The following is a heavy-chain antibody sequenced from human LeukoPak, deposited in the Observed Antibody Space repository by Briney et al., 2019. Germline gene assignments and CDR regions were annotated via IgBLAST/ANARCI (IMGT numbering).Heavy chain of an antibody. CDR2: ISCSGGRM. V-gene: IGHV3-23*01. D-gene: IGHD6-13*01. Sequence: GGSLSLSCASSGFILSSYSMSWVRQPPGRGLEWVSSISCSGGRMSYTDSVMDRFTISRDNSKNTMYLQMSSLRAGDTAVYSGAKGASSSAFDPWGPGTLVTVSS. CDR3: AKGASSSAFDP. J-gene: IGHJ5*02. CDR1: GFILSSYS.